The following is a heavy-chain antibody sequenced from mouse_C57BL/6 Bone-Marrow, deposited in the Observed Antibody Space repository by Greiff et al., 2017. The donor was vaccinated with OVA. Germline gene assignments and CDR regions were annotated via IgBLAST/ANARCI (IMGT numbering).Heavy chain of an antibody. CDR2: ISDGGSYT. Sequence: EVQGVESGGGLVKPGGSLKLSCAASGFTFSSYAMSWVRQTPEKRLEWVATISDGGSYTYYPDNVKGRFTISRDNAKNNLYLQMSHLKSEDTAMYYCARGPYGTPFAYWGQGTLVTVSA. CDR3: ARGPYGTPFAY. D-gene: IGHD2-1*01. J-gene: IGHJ3*01. V-gene: IGHV5-4*01. CDR1: GFTFSSYA.